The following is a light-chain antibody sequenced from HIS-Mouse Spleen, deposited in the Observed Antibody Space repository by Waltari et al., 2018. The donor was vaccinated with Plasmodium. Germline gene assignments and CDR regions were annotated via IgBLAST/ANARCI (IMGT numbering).Light chain of an antibody. CDR2: DAS. Sequence: DILMTQSPSSLSASVGDRVTITCQASQDISNYLNWYQQKPGKAPKLLIYDASNLETGVPSRFSESGSGTDFTFTISSLQPEDIATYYCQQYDNLPPGTFGQGTRLEIK. CDR1: QDISNY. J-gene: IGKJ5*01. CDR3: QQYDNLPPGT. V-gene: IGKV1-33*01.